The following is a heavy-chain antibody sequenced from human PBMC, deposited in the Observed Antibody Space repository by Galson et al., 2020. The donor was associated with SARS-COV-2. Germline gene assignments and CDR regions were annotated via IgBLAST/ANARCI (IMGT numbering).Heavy chain of an antibody. CDR1: GFTFSSYS. CDR2: ISSSSSYI. J-gene: IGHJ4*02. D-gene: IGHD6-19*01. CDR3: ARDSDPGIAVATH. Sequence: GGSLRLSCAASGFTFSSYSMNWVRQAPGKGLEWVSSISSSSSYIYYADSVKGRFTISRDNAKNSLYLQMNSLRAEDTAVYYCARDSDPGIAVATHWGQGTLVTVSS. V-gene: IGHV3-21*01.